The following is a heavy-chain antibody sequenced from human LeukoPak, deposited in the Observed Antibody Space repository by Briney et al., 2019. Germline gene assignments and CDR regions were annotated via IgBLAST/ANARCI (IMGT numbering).Heavy chain of an antibody. D-gene: IGHD2-2*02. J-gene: IGHJ6*02. CDR1: GFTFCSYS. CDR2: ITACDTAM. CDR3: ARDGVVVPAAIEAYYYYGMDV. Sequence: GGSLRLSCAASGFTFCSYSMNWVRQAPGKGLEWVLHITACDTAMFYAVSVKGRFTISRDNAKNSLYLQMNSLRAEDTAVYYCARDGVVVPAAIEAYYYYGMDVWGQGTTVTVSS. V-gene: IGHV3-48*04.